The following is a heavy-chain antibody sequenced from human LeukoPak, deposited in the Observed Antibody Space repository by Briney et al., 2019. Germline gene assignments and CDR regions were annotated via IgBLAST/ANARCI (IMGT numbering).Heavy chain of an antibody. Sequence: PSETLSLTCTVSGGSISSGSYYWSWIRQPAGKGLEWIGRIYTSGSTNYNPSLKSRVTISVDTSKNQFSLKLSSVTAADTAVYYCARDARVQKWFGELLKTTTYYFDYWGQGTLVTVSS. J-gene: IGHJ4*02. D-gene: IGHD3-10*01. CDR1: GGSISSGSYY. CDR3: ARDARVQKWFGELLKTTTYYFDY. CDR2: IYTSGST. V-gene: IGHV4-61*02.